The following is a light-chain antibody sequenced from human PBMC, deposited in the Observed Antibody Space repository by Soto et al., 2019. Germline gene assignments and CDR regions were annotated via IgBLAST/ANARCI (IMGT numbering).Light chain of an antibody. CDR2: GAS. CDR3: QQYVSSVT. Sequence: EIVLTQSPGFLSLSPGERATLSCRASQSVDSSFFAWYQQKPGQAPRLLIYGASKRATGIPDRFSGSGSGPDFTLTISRLEPEHFAVYYCQQYVSSVTFGQGTKVEIK. J-gene: IGKJ1*01. CDR1: QSVDSSF. V-gene: IGKV3-20*01.